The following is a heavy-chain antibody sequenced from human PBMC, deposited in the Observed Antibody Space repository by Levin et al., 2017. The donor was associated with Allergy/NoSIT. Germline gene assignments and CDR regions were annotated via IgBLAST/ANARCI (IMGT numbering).Heavy chain of an antibody. CDR1: GYSFTSYW. J-gene: IGHJ4*02. V-gene: IGHV5-51*01. Sequence: ASVKVSCKGSGYSFTSYWIGWVRQMPGKGLEWMGIIYPGDSDTRYSPSFQGQVTISADKSISTAYLQWSSLKASDTAMYYCARPITYGDYDFDYWGQRTLVTVSS. CDR2: IYPGDSDT. D-gene: IGHD4-17*01. CDR3: ARPITYGDYDFDY.